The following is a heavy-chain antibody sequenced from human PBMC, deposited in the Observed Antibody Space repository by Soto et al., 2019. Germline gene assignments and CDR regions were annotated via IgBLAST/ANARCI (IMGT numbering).Heavy chain of an antibody. V-gene: IGHV3-53*01. J-gene: IGHJ3*02. CDR2: IYSGGST. CDR3: AREDYYDSSGPPWAFDI. CDR1: GFTVSSNY. D-gene: IGHD3-22*01. Sequence: PGGSLRLSCAASGFTVSSNYMSWVRQAPGKGLEWVSVIYSGGSTYYADSVKGRFTISRDNSKNMLYLQMNSLRAEDTAVYYCAREDYYDSSGPPWAFDIWGQGTMVTVSS.